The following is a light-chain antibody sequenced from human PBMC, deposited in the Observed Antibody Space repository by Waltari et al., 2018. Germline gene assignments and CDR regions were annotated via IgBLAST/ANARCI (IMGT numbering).Light chain of an antibody. CDR3: QQYDVLLPGFT. V-gene: IGKV1-33*01. CDR1: QDIYNN. Sequence: DIQMTQSPSSLSASVGDRVTITCHASQDIYNNLNWYRQKPGKDPELLIYDASNLESGVPSRFSGSGSGADFTFTINSLQPGDFATYYCQQYDVLLPGFTFGPGTTVDLK. J-gene: IGKJ3*01. CDR2: DAS.